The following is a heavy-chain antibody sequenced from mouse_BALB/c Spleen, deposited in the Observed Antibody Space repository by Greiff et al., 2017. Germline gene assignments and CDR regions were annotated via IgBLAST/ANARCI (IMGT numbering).Heavy chain of an antibody. Sequence: DVMLVESGGDLVKPGGSLKLSCAASGFTFSSYGMSWVRQTPDKRLEWVATISSGGSYTYYPDSVKGRFTISRDNAKNTLYLQMSSLKSEDTAMYYCARPSYYGSSYRGFDYWGQGTTLTVSS. CDR1: GFTFSSYG. J-gene: IGHJ2*01. CDR3: ARPSYYGSSYRGFDY. CDR2: ISSGGSYT. V-gene: IGHV5-6*02. D-gene: IGHD1-1*01.